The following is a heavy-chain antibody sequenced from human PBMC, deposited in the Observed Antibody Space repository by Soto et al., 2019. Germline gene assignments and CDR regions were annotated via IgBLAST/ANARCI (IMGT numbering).Heavy chain of an antibody. CDR2: IYYSGST. CDR1: GDSISSYF. Sequence: SETLSLTCTVSGDSISSYFWSWIRQPPGKGLEWIGYIYYSGSTNYNPSLKSRVTMSVDTSKNQFSLKLRSVIVADTAVYHCARFVRSCSGTTCYTRADVWGQGTTVT. V-gene: IGHV4-59*01. CDR3: ARFVRSCSGTTCYTRADV. D-gene: IGHD2-2*02. J-gene: IGHJ6*02.